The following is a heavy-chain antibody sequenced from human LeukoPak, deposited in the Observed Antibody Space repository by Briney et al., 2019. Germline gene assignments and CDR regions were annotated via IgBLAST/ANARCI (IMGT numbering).Heavy chain of an antibody. CDR3: VKRSSISSGYFDF. J-gene: IGHJ4*02. CDR1: GFTFSSYW. Sequence: GGSLRLSCAASGFTFSSYWMHWVRQAPGKGLEWVSAITGSGASTNYADSVKGRFTISRDNSKNTIYLQMSSLRAEDTAIYYCVKRSSISSGYFDFWGRGTLVTVSS. CDR2: ITGSGAST. D-gene: IGHD3-22*01. V-gene: IGHV3-23*01.